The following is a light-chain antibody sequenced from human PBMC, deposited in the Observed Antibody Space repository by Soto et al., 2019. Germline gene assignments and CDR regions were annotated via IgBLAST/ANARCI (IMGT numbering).Light chain of an antibody. V-gene: IGKV3-20*01. J-gene: IGKJ2*01. CDR2: GAS. CDR3: QQYGSSPYT. Sequence: EIVLTQSPGTLSLSPGERATLSCRASQSVSRSYLAWYQQKPGQAPRLLIYGASSRATGIPDRFSGSSSGTDFTLTISRLEPEDFAVYYCQQYGSSPYTFGQGTKLEIK. CDR1: QSVSRSY.